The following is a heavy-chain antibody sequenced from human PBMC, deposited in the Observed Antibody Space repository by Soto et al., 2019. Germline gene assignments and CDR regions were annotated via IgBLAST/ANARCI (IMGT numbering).Heavy chain of an antibody. CDR2: ISGSGGSP. Sequence: EVQLLESGGGLVQPGGSLRLSCAASGFTFSSYAMSWVRQAPGKGLEWVSAISGSGGSPYYADSVKGRFTISRDNSKNTLYLQMNSLRVDDTAVYYCGRRGYCASTSCYVDGSPQFDYWGHGTLVTVSS. CDR3: GRRGYCASTSCYVDGSPQFDY. D-gene: IGHD2-2*01. V-gene: IGHV3-23*01. CDR1: GFTFSSYA. J-gene: IGHJ4*01.